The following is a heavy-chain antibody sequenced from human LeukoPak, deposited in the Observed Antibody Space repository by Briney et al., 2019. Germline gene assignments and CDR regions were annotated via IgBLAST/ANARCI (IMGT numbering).Heavy chain of an antibody. V-gene: IGHV3-30*04. D-gene: IGHD4-17*01. Sequence: GGSLRLSCAASGFTFSSYAMHWVRQAPGKGLEWVAVISYDGSNKYYADSVKGRFTISRDNSKNTLYLQMNSLRAEDTAVYYCARAFSTTAFDYWGQGTLVTVSS. CDR1: GFTFSSYA. CDR2: ISYDGSNK. J-gene: IGHJ4*02. CDR3: ARAFSTTAFDY.